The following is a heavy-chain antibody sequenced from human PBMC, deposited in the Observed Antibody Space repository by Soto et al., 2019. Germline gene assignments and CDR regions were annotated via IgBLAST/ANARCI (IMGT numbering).Heavy chain of an antibody. J-gene: IGHJ5*02. Sequence: SETLSLTCNMSGDSYSISTYSWSWIRQPPGKALQWIGFIYQSGVTSYNPSLASRVSMSLDRSNNQCSLKLKSVTAADTAVYFCAGMPYTSGLRFDPWGPGTLVTVS. CDR3: AGMPYTSGLRFDP. CDR2: IYQSGVT. CDR1: GDSYSISTYS. D-gene: IGHD6-19*01. V-gene: IGHV4-30-2*01.